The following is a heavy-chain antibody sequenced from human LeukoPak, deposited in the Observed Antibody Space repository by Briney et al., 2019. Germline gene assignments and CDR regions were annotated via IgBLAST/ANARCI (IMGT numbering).Heavy chain of an antibody. V-gene: IGHV1-2*02. CDR2: INPNSGGT. CDR1: TYTFTDYY. D-gene: IGHD3-16*01. J-gene: IGHJ4*02. CDR3: ARDNYNWGNDF. Sequence: ASVKVPCKASTYTFTDYYMHWVRQARGQGLEWMGWINPNSGGTYYAQKFQGRVTMTRDTSISTAYMELSRLTSDDTAVYYCARDNYNWGNDFWGQGTLVTVSS.